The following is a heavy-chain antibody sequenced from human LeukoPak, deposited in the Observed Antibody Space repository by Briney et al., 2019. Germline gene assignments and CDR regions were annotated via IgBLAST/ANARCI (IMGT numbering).Heavy chain of an antibody. CDR2: IYYSGTT. CDR3: ARVFGSSWPIYYYYMDV. J-gene: IGHJ6*03. CDR1: GGSISSSSYY. V-gene: IGHV4-39*07. D-gene: IGHD6-13*01. Sequence: SETLSLTCNVSGGSISSSSYYWIRQPPGKGLEWIGSIYYSGTTYYNPSLKSRVTISVDTSKNRFSLKLSSVTAADTAVYYCARVFGSSWPIYYYYMDVWGKGTTVTVSS.